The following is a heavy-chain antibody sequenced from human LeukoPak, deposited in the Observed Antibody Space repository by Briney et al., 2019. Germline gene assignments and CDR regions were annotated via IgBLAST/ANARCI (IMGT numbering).Heavy chain of an antibody. J-gene: IGHJ6*03. CDR2: INHSRST. CDR3: ARAHPTSYYDFWSGYYRYYYYMDV. V-gene: IGHV4-34*01. D-gene: IGHD3-3*01. CDR1: GGSFSDYY. Sequence: PSETLSLTCGVYGGSFSDYYWSWIRQPPGKGLEWIGEINHSRSTNYNPSLKSRVTISVDTSKNQFSLKLSSVTAADTAVYYCARAHPTSYYDFWSGYYRYYYYMDVWGKGTTVTVSS.